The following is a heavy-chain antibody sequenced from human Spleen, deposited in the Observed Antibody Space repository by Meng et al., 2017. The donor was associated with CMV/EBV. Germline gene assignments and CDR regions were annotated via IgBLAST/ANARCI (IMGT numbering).Heavy chain of an antibody. CDR3: VREDNWSWSEFFNH. Sequence: GESLKISCVASGFNFTSYWMHWVRQVPGKGLEWIARINGDGSGPKYADSVKGRFTISRDNAKNTVYLQMKSLRVEDTAIYYCVREDNWSWSEFFNHWGQGALVTVSS. CDR1: GFNFTSYW. CDR2: INGDGSGP. V-gene: IGHV3-74*03. J-gene: IGHJ1*01. D-gene: IGHD1-1*01.